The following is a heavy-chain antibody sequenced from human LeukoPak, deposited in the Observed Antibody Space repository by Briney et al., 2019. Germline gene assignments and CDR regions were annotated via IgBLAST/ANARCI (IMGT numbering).Heavy chain of an antibody. CDR3: ATSSVRY. CDR1: GYTFSDYW. CDR2: IYPYNSET. V-gene: IGHV5-51*01. Sequence: PGESLKISCRVSGYTFSDYWIGWVRQVPVKGLDWMGIIYPYNSETRYNPSFQGQVTISVDMSISTTYLQWDSLKAPDSAIYYCATSSVRYWGQGTLVTVSS. D-gene: IGHD3-9*01. J-gene: IGHJ4*02.